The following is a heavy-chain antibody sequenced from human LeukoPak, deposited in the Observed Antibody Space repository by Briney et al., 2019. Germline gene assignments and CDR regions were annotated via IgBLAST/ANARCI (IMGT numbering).Heavy chain of an antibody. CDR1: GGSFSGYY. CDR2: INHSGST. Sequence: SETLSLTCAVYGGSFSGYYWSWIRQPPGKGLEWIGEINHSGSTNYNPSLKSRVTISVDTSKNQFSLKLRSVTAADTTVYYCAREDAEQMDNSFDIWGQGTMVTVSS. V-gene: IGHV4-34*01. D-gene: IGHD5-24*01. J-gene: IGHJ3*02. CDR3: AREDAEQMDNSFDI.